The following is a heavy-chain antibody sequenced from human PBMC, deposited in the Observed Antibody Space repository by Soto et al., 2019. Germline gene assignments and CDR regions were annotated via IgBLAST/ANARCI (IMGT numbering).Heavy chain of an antibody. D-gene: IGHD3-3*01. CDR1: GFTFDDYA. CDR2: ISWDGGST. J-gene: IGHJ6*02. V-gene: IGHV3-43D*04. Sequence: PGGSLRLSCAASGFTFDDYAMHWVRQAPGKGLEWVSLISWDGGSTYYADSVKGRFTISRDNSKNSLYLQMNSLRAEDTALYYCAKDINPRPNSVRFLEYLSGLYYYYGMDVWGQGTTVTVSS. CDR3: AKDINPRPNSVRFLEYLSGLYYYYGMDV.